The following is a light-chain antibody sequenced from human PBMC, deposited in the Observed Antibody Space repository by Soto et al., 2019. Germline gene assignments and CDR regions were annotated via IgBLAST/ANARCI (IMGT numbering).Light chain of an antibody. V-gene: IGKV3-20*01. CDR3: QQYGTSPYT. CDR2: GAS. J-gene: IGKJ2*01. Sequence: EIVLTQSPGTLSLSPGERATLSCRASQSVRNSYLAWYQQKPGQAPRLLIYGASGRATGTPDRFSGSGSGTDFTLTISRLEPEDFAMYYCQQYGTSPYTFGQGTKLEI. CDR1: QSVRNSY.